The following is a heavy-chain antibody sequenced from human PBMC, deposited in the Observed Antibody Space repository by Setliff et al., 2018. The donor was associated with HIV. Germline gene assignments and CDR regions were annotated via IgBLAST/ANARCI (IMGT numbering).Heavy chain of an antibody. CDR2: VYYSGST. Sequence: PSQTLSLTCTVSSGSIDSSKFYWGWIRQPPGKGLEWIGSVYYSGSTYYNPSLKSRVTISIDTSKNQFSLKLSSVTAADTAVYYCARVGVDTYYYDNVGYYGMDVWGQGTTVTVSS. J-gene: IGHJ6*02. CDR1: SGSIDSSKFY. V-gene: IGHV4-39*07. D-gene: IGHD3-22*01. CDR3: ARVGVDTYYYDNVGYYGMDV.